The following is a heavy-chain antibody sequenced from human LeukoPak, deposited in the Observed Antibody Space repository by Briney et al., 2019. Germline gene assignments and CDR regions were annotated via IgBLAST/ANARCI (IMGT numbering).Heavy chain of an antibody. D-gene: IGHD6-19*01. Sequence: PGGSLRLSCAASGFTFSTYGMHWVRQAPGKGLEWVAFISYDGSDKYYADSVKGRFTISRDNSKNTLYLQLNSLRVEDTAVYYCAKGPSYSSGWSAEYFQHWGPGTLVTVSS. CDR1: GFTFSTYG. J-gene: IGHJ1*01. CDR3: AKGPSYSSGWSAEYFQH. CDR2: ISYDGSDK. V-gene: IGHV3-30*18.